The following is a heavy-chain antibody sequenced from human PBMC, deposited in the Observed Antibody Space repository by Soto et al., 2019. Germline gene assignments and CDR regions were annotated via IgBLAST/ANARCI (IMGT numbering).Heavy chain of an antibody. CDR1: GFDFSNTG. CDR2: IYSDGSKK. D-gene: IGHD1-26*01. CDR3: ASDAKEKDALGLELLVATGLGS. J-gene: IGHJ1*01. V-gene: IGHV3-33*01. Sequence: QVQLVESGGGVVQPGRSLRLSCAASGFDFSNTGMHWVRQAPGKGLEWVAIIYSDGSKKYYADSVKGRFTVSRDNSKNMLYLQMSSLRADDTAIYYCASDAKEKDALGLELLVATGLGSWGQGALVTVSS.